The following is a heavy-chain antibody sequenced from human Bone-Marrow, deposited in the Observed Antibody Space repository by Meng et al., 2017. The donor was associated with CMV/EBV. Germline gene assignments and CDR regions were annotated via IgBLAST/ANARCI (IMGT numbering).Heavy chain of an antibody. V-gene: IGHV1-8*02. CDR3: ARDLTQSDMVVTPGRADDY. CDR2: MNPNSGNT. CDR1: GYTFTSYD. D-gene: IGHD4-23*01. J-gene: IGHJ4*02. Sequence: ASVKVSCKASGYTFTSYDINWVRQATGQGLEWMGWMNPNSGNTGYAQKFQGRVTMTRNNSISTAYMELSSLRSEDTAVYYCARDLTQSDMVVTPGRADDYWGQGTLVTVSS.